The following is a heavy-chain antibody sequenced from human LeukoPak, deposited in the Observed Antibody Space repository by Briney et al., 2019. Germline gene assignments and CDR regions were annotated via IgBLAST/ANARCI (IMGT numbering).Heavy chain of an antibody. CDR2: IYYSGST. CDR3: ARHRSGWLQSSFDY. V-gene: IGHV4-59*08. J-gene: IGHJ4*02. CDR1: GGSISSYY. Sequence: SETLSLTCTVSGGSISSYYWSWIRQPPGKGLEWIGYIYYSGSTNYNPPLKSRVTISVDTSKNQFSLKLSSVTAADTAVYYRARHRSGWLQSSFDYWGQGTLVTVSS. D-gene: IGHD5-24*01.